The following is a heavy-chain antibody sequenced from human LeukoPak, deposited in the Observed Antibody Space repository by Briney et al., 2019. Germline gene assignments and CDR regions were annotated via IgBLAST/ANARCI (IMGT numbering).Heavy chain of an antibody. D-gene: IGHD6-13*01. CDR1: GFTFSEAW. V-gene: IGHV3-15*01. CDR2: IKHKYDGGTT. Sequence: GGSLRLSCAASGFTFSEAWMSWVRQAPGKGLEWVGLIKHKYDGGTTDYAAPVKGRFTISRDDSKDTLYLHMNSLKTEDTAVYYCSTVGGQYSRYLDYWGQGTLVTVSS. CDR3: STVGGQYSRYLDY. J-gene: IGHJ4*02.